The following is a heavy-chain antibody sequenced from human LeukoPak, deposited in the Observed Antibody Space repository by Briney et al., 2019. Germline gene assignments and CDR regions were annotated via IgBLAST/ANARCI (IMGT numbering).Heavy chain of an antibody. CDR2: IYPGDSDT. V-gene: IGHV5-51*01. Sequence: GESLKISCKGSGYNFNNYWIGWVRQMPGKGLEWMGIIYPGDSDTRYSPSFEGQVTISADKSISTAFLQWSSLKASDTAMYYCARPRGYYYYYMDVWGKGTTVTVSS. J-gene: IGHJ6*03. CDR3: ARPRGYYYYYMDV. CDR1: GYNFNNYW.